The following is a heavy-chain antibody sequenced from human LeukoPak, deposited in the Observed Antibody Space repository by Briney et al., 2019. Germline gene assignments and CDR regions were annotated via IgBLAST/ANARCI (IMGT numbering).Heavy chain of an antibody. CDR2: ISSGSSYI. J-gene: IGHJ4*02. CDR1: GFTFSSYN. D-gene: IGHD1-26*01. CDR3: ARDGSWEPYYFDY. V-gene: IGHV3-21*01. Sequence: GSLRLSCAASGFTFSSYNMNWVRQAPGKGLEWVSSISSGSSYIYYADSVKGRFTISRDNAKNSLDLQMNSLRAEDTAVYYCARDGSWEPYYFDYWGQGTLVTVSS.